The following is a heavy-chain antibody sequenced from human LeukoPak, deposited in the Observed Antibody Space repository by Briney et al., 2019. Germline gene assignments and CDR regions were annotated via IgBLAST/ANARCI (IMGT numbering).Heavy chain of an antibody. CDR2: IWYDGSNK. CDR3: AREQTRAFDI. J-gene: IGHJ3*02. Sequence: GGSLRLSCAASGFTFSTYGIHWVRQAPGKGLEWVAVIWYDGSNKYYADSVRGRFTISRDNSKNTLYLQMNSLRAEDTAVHYCAREQTRAFDIWGQGTLVTVSS. CDR1: GFTFSTYG. V-gene: IGHV3-33*01.